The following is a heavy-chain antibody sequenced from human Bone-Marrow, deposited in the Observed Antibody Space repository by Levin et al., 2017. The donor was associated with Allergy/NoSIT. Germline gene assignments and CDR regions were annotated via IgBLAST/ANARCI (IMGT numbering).Heavy chain of an antibody. CDR1: GFTFSSYS. CDR3: ARDPLEVVVEPDS. Sequence: GGSLRLSCAASGFTFSSYSMNWVRQAPGKGLEWVSHISRMTTITYYADSVSGRFTISRDNAKNSLYLQMNSLRAEDTAVYYCARDPLEVVVEPDSWGQGTLVTVSS. J-gene: IGHJ4*02. V-gene: IGHV3-48*01. D-gene: IGHD2-15*01. CDR2: ISRMTTIT.